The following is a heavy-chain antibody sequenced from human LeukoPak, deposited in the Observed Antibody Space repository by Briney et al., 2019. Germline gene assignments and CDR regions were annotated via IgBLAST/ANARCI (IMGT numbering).Heavy chain of an antibody. V-gene: IGHV4-39*02. Sequence: SETLSLTCTVSGDSISNHNYFWGWIRQPPGKRLEWIGSIHYIGSTYFNLSLKSRVTVSVDTSKNHFSLKLSSVTAADTGVYYCATSVYSSGWHPFFDYWGQGAPVIVSS. CDR1: GDSISNHNYF. CDR3: ATSVYSSGWHPFFDY. D-gene: IGHD6-19*01. J-gene: IGHJ4*02. CDR2: IHYIGST.